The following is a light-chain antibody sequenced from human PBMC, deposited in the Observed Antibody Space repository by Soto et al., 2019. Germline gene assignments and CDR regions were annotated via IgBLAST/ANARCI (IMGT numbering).Light chain of an antibody. V-gene: IGKV3-20*01. Sequence: EIVLTQSPGTLSLSPGERATLSCRASQSVSSSYLAWYQQKPGQAPRLLIYGASSRATGIPDRFSGSGSAIVFGLSISSMVSEEFAVDYCQHYGSTRTFGKGTRLEMK. CDR3: QHYGSTRT. CDR1: QSVSSSY. CDR2: GAS. J-gene: IGKJ5*01.